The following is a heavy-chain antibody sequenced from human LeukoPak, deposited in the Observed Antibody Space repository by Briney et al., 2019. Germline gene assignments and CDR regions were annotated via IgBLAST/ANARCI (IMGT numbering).Heavy chain of an antibody. CDR3: AKGSGSLDY. CDR1: GFTFSSYA. J-gene: IGHJ4*02. CDR2: ISYDGSNK. D-gene: IGHD1-26*01. V-gene: IGHV3-30*18. Sequence: GGSLRFSCAASGFTFSSYAMSLVRQAPGKGLEWVAVISYDGSNKYYADSVKGRFTISRDNSKNTLYLQMNSLRAEDTAVYYCAKGSGSLDYWGQGTLVTVSS.